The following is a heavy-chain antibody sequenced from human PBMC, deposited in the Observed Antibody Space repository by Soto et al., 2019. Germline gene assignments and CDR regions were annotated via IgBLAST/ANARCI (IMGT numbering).Heavy chain of an antibody. CDR1: GFTFSDSY. J-gene: IGHJ6*02. CDR3: ARDRGGYGPPDV. Sequence: QVQLVESGGGLVKPGGSLRLSCAASGFTFSDSYMSWIRQAPGKGLQWVAYISGSSGYTGYADSVKGRFTISRDNAKNSLYLQMNSLRAEDTAVYYCARDRGGYGPPDVWGQGTKVTVSS. CDR2: ISGSSGYT. D-gene: IGHD3-10*01. V-gene: IGHV3-11*06.